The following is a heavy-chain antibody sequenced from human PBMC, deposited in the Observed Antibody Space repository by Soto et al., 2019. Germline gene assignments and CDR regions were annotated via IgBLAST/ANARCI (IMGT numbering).Heavy chain of an antibody. J-gene: IGHJ4*02. CDR2: MNPNNGDT. D-gene: IGHD2-2*01. V-gene: IGHV1-8*01. CDR1: GYTFTSYD. CDR3: TRRLRRGSSSAGY. Sequence: GASVKVSCKASGYTFTSYDINWVRQATGQGLEWMGWMNPNNGDTVYAQKFQGRVTMTTSTSISTAYMELSSLRSEDTAVYYCTRRLRRGSSSAGYWGQGTLVTVSS.